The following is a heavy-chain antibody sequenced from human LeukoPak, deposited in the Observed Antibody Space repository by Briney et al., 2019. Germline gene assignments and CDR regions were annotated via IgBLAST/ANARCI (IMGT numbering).Heavy chain of an antibody. CDR2: INHSGST. V-gene: IGHV4-34*01. Sequence: GSLRLSCAASGFTFSSYAMSWIRQPPGKGLEWIGEINHSGSTNYNPSLKSRVTISVDTSKNQFSLKLSSVTAADTAVYYCARGSTFTIFGVVAASWFDPWGQGTLVTVSS. D-gene: IGHD3-3*01. CDR3: ARGSTFTIFGVVAASWFDP. CDR1: GFTFSSYA. J-gene: IGHJ5*02.